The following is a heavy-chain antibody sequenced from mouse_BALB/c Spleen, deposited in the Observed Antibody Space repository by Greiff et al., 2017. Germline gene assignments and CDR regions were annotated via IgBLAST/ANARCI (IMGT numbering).Heavy chain of an antibody. CDR3: ARSWGPYYYAMDY. Sequence: VQGVESGAELAKPGASVKMSCKASGYTFTSYWMHWVKQRPGQGLEWIGYINPSTGYTEYNQKFKDKATLTADKSSSTAYMQLSSLTSEDSAVYYCARSWGPYYYAMDYWGQGTSVTVSS. V-gene: IGHV1-7*01. CDR1: GYTFTSYW. J-gene: IGHJ4*01. CDR2: INPSTGYT.